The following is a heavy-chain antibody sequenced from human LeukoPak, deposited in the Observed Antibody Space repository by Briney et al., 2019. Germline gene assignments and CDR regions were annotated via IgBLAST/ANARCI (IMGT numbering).Heavy chain of an antibody. CDR3: ARIPRDSSSSSPPGY. J-gene: IGHJ4*02. CDR1: GFTFSSCS. V-gene: IGHV3-21*01. D-gene: IGHD6-6*01. Sequence: PGGSLRLSCAASGFTFSSCSMNWVRQAPGKGLEWVSSISSSSSYIYYADSVKGRFTISRDNAKNSLYLQMNSLRAEDTAVYYCARIPRDSSSSSPPGYWGQGTLVTVSS. CDR2: ISSSSSYI.